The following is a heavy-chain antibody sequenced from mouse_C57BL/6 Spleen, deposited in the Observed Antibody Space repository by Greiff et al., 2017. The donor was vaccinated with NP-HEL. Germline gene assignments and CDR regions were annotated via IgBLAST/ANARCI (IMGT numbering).Heavy chain of an antibody. Sequence: EVQLVESGGGLVKPGGSLKLSCAASGFTFSSYTMSWVRQTPEKRLEWVATISGGGGNTYYPDSVKGRFTISRDNAKNTLYLQMSSLRSEDTALYYCARQNYSKGRDAMDYWGQGTSVTVSS. CDR3: ARQNYSKGRDAMDY. D-gene: IGHD2-5*01. J-gene: IGHJ4*01. CDR1: GFTFSSYT. V-gene: IGHV5-9*01. CDR2: ISGGGGNT.